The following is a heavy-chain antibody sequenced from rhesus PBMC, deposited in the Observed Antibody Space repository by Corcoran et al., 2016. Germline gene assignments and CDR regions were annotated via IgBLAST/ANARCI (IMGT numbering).Heavy chain of an antibody. J-gene: IGHJ4*01. CDR3: ARVYRGIDY. D-gene: IGHD1-1-1*01. V-gene: IGHV3-178*01. CDR2: ISKCGGST. Sequence: EVQLEEAGGGLAKPGGSLSISCAASGFPFSDHYMDWVRRAPGKGLGGVVRISKCGGSTWYAESVKGRFTVSRENAKNTLYVQMNSLRVEDTAVYYCARVYRGIDYWGQGVLVTVSS. CDR1: GFPFSDHY.